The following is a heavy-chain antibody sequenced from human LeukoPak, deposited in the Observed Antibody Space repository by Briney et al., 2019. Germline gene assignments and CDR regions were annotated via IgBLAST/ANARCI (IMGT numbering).Heavy chain of an antibody. D-gene: IGHD3-22*01. J-gene: IGHJ4*02. Sequence: SETLSLTCTVSGDSIDSRTYYWGWIRQPPGKGLEWLGSIYYSGGTYSNPSLKSRGTISIDTSKNQFSLKLSSVTAADTAMYYCARLGFTMILVATTWGQGTLVTVSS. V-gene: IGHV4-39*01. CDR1: GDSIDSRTYY. CDR2: IYYSGGT. CDR3: ARLGFTMILVATT.